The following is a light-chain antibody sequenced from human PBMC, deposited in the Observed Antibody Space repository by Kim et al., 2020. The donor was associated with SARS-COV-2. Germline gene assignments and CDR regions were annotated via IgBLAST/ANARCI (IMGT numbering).Light chain of an antibody. CDR2: DAS. CDR1: QSISTW. Sequence: ASVGDIVTITCRASQSISTWLAWYQQSPGKAPKLLIYDASILESGVPSRFSGSGSGTEFTLTISSLQPDDFATYYCQHYNSFLWTFGQGTKVDIK. CDR3: QHYNSFLWT. J-gene: IGKJ1*01. V-gene: IGKV1-5*01.